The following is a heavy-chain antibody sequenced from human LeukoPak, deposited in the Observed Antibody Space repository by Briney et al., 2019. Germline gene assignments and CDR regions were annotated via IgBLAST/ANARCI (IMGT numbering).Heavy chain of an antibody. CDR3: ATDLRIQLWFAGFDS. V-gene: IGHV3-23*01. J-gene: IGHJ4*02. CDR1: GFTFNTYG. D-gene: IGHD5-18*01. CDR2: ITGRGDTT. Sequence: GGSLRLSCAASGFTFNTYGMSWVRQAPGGGLEWLSSITGRGDTTYYAASVRGRFTLSRDNSKNTLYLQMNGLRADDTAVYYCATDLRIQLWFAGFDSWGQGTLVTVSS.